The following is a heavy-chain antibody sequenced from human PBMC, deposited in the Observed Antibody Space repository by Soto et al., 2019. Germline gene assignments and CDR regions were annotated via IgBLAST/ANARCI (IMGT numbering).Heavy chain of an antibody. Sequence: PSETLSLTCAVSGGSINNDYWSWIRQPPGKGLEWIGYIYSTGSTKYNPSLKSRVTISVETSKKPFSLKLSSVTAADQAMYYCGSGGRNGYTYGYDYAYTLDVWGQGTMVTVSS. D-gene: IGHD5-12*01. CDR3: GSGGRNGYTYGYDYAYTLDV. V-gene: IGHV4-59*01. J-gene: IGHJ6*02. CDR1: GGSINNDY. CDR2: IYSTGST.